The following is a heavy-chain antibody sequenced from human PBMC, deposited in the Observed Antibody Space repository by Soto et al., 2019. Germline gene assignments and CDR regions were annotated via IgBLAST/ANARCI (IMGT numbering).Heavy chain of an antibody. Sequence: GESLKISCTASGFTFSDHGVHWVRQVPGKGLEWVSLISYDGSKRWYVDSVKGRFTISRDSPKNTLYLQMDSMTTEDTAVYYCAKDAGGASSWPYYFDDWGQGTQVTVS. CDR1: GFTFSDHG. J-gene: IGHJ4*02. CDR2: ISYDGSKR. V-gene: IGHV3-30*18. D-gene: IGHD6-13*01. CDR3: AKDAGGASSWPYYFDD.